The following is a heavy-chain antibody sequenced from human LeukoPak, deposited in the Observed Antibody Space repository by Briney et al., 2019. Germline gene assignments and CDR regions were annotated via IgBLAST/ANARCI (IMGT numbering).Heavy chain of an antibody. J-gene: IGHJ4*02. CDR3: AGVVVVPAAIPWGLDY. V-gene: IGHV3-21*01. CDR1: GFTFSSYS. CDR2: ISSSSSYI. D-gene: IGHD2-2*01. Sequence: PGGSLRLSCAASGFTFSSYSMNWVRQAPGKGLEWVSSISSSSSYIYYADSVKGRFTISRDNAKNSLYLQMNSLRAEDTAVYYCAGVVVVPAAIPWGLDYWGQGTLVTVSS.